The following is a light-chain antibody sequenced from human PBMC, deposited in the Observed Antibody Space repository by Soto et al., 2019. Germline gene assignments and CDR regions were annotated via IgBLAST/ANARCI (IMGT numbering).Light chain of an antibody. CDR1: QSLSSN. J-gene: IGKJ1*01. CDR3: QHYDSYSEA. V-gene: IGKV3-15*01. Sequence: EIVMTQSPATLSVSPGERATLSCRASQSLSSNLAWYQQKPGQAPRLLIYGASTRATGIPDRFSGSGSGTEFTLTISSLQPDDFATYYCQHYDSYSEAFGQGTKVDIK. CDR2: GAS.